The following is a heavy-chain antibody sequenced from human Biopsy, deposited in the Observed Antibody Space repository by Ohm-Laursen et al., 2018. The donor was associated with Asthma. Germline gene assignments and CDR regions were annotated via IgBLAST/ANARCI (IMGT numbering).Heavy chain of an antibody. D-gene: IGHD4-23*01. V-gene: IGHV3-53*01. J-gene: IGHJ3*02. Sequence: LSLTCAVSGFAVSRDYMFWVRQAPGKGLEWVSVIYSGGGTYYADSVQGRVTISRDNSKNALSLQMNSLRAEDTAVYYCARAYGGSFFSGSFDIWGQGTMVTVSS. CDR1: GFAVSRDY. CDR2: IYSGGGT. CDR3: ARAYGGSFFSGSFDI.